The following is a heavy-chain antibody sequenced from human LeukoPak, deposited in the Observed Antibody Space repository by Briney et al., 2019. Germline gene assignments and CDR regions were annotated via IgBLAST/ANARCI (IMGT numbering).Heavy chain of an antibody. CDR2: IWYDGNNK. V-gene: IGHV3-33*01. Sequence: GGSLRLSCEASGFTFSSYGMHWVRQAPGKGLEWVALIWYDGNNKYSTDSVKGRFTLSRDNSKNTLYLQMNSLRAEDTAVYYCARNFRRGDFDYWGQGTLVTVSS. D-gene: IGHD3-10*01. J-gene: IGHJ4*02. CDR3: ARNFRRGDFDY. CDR1: GFTFSSYG.